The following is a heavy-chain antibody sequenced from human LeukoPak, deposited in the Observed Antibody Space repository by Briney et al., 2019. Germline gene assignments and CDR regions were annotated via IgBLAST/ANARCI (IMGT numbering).Heavy chain of an antibody. J-gene: IGHJ4*02. D-gene: IGHD3-10*01. CDR2: IYYSGST. CDR1: GGSISSYY. Sequence: PSETLSLTCTVSGGSISSYYWSWIRQPPGKGLEWIGYIYYSGSTNYNPSLKSRVTISVDTSKNQFSLKLSSVTAADTAVYYCARDSSSMVRGVIRDYWGQGTLVTVSS. CDR3: ARDSSSMVRGVIRDY. V-gene: IGHV4-59*01.